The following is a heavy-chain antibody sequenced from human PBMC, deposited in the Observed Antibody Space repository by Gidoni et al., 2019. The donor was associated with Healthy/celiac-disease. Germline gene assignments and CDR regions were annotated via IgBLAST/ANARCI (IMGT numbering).Heavy chain of an antibody. Sequence: QLQLQESGPGLVKPSETLSLTCTVSGGSISSSSYYWGWIRQPPGTGLEWIGSIYYSGSTYYNPSLKSRVTISVDTSKNQFSLKLSSVTAADTAVYYCARIYYDSSGSNPEEYYFDYWGQGTLVTVSS. CDR3: ARIYYDSSGSNPEEYYFDY. V-gene: IGHV4-39*01. CDR2: IYYSGST. D-gene: IGHD3-22*01. J-gene: IGHJ4*02. CDR1: GGSISSSSYY.